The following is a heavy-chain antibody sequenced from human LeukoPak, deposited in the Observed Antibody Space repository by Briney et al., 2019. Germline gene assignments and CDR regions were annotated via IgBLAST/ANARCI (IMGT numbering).Heavy chain of an antibody. D-gene: IGHD3-10*01. CDR1: GGSFSGYY. J-gene: IGHJ4*02. Sequence: SETLSLTCAVYGGSFSGYYWSWIRQPPGKGLEWIGEINHSGSTNYNPSLKSRVTISVDTSKNQFSLKLSSVTAADTAVYYCARDNGSGSYSSWGQGTLVTVSS. CDR3: ARDNGSGSYSS. V-gene: IGHV4-34*01. CDR2: INHSGST.